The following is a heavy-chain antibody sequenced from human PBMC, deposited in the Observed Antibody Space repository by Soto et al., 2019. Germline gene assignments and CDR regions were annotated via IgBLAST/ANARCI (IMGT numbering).Heavy chain of an antibody. CDR1: GFTFSSYA. CDR3: AKEVGGTVVPAAIYY. D-gene: IGHD2-2*01. CDR2: ISGSGGST. V-gene: IGHV3-23*01. Sequence: EVQLLESGGDLVQPGGSLRLSCAASGFTFSSYAMNWVRQAPGKGLEWVSGISGSGGSTYYADSVKGRFTISRDNSKNTLYLQINRLRAEDTALYYSAKEVGGTVVPAAIYYWGQGPLVTVSS. J-gene: IGHJ4*02.